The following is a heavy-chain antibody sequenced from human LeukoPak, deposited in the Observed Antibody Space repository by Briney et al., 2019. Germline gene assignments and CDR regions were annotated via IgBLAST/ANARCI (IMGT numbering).Heavy chain of an antibody. V-gene: IGHV3-53*01. J-gene: IGHJ4*02. CDR2: IYSGGST. CDR3: ARDYVWGSYRYTTY. CDR1: GFTVSSNY. D-gene: IGHD3-16*02. Sequence: GGSLRLSCAASGFTVSSNYMNWVRQAPGKGLDWVSIIYSGGSTYYADSVKGRFTISRDNSKNTLYLQMNSLRAEDTAVYYCARDYVWGSYRYTTYWGQGTLVTVSS.